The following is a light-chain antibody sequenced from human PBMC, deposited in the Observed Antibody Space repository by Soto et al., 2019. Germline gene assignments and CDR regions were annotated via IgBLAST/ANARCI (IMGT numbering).Light chain of an antibody. Sequence: DIQMTQSPSSLSASVGDRVTITCQASQNINNYLNWYQQKPGRAPKLLIYDASTLEAGVPSRFRGSGSGTDFTFTISLLHHEDISTYYCQQYENLPTFGQGTRLEIK. CDR1: QNINNY. CDR3: QQYENLPT. CDR2: DAS. J-gene: IGKJ5*01. V-gene: IGKV1-33*01.